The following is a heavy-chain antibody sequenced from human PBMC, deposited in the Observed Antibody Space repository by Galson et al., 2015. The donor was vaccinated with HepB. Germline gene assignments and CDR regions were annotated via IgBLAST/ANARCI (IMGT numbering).Heavy chain of an antibody. CDR1: GFTFSDYY. J-gene: IGHJ3*02. CDR3: ARERGIVVVTTGAFDI. Sequence: SLRLSCAASGFTFSDYYMSWIRQAPGKGLEWVSYISSSSSYTNYAASVKGRFTISRDNAKNSLYVQMNSLRAEDTAVCYCARERGIVVVTTGAFDIWGQGTMVTVSS. CDR2: ISSSSSYT. V-gene: IGHV3-11*05. D-gene: IGHD3-22*01.